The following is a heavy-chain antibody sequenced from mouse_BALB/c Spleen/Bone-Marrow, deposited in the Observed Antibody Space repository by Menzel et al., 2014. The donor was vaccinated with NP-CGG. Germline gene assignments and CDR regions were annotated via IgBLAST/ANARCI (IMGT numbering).Heavy chain of an antibody. Sequence: VQLQQSGTVLARPGASVKMSCKASDYTFTSYRMHWLKQRPGQGLEWIGAIYPGNSDTSYNQKFKGKAELTAVTSTSTAYMDLNSLTNEDSAVYYCTLAYFGQGDWFFDVWGAGTTVTVSS. D-gene: IGHD6-5*01. V-gene: IGHV1-5*01. CDR1: DYTFTSYR. J-gene: IGHJ1*01. CDR3: TLAYFGQGDWFFDV. CDR2: IYPGNSDT.